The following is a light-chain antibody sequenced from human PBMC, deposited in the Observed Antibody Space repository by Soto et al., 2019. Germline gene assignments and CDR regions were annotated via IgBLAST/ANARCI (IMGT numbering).Light chain of an antibody. CDR2: HAS. J-gene: IGKJ1*01. V-gene: IGKV1-5*01. Sequence: DIQMTKPPSTPPALVGHRLLITCPASQSISNWLAWYQQKPGTAPKVLIYHASNLQSGVPSRFSGSGSGTEFTLTISSLQPDDFATYYCQQYNSYSFGQGTKVEIK. CDR1: QSISNW. CDR3: QQYNSYS.